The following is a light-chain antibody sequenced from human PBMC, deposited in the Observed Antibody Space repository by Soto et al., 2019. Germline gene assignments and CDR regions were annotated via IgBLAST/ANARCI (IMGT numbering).Light chain of an antibody. CDR3: QQYDSRPRT. CDR2: AAS. J-gene: IGKJ1*01. V-gene: IGKV3-15*01. CDR1: QSVGGN. Sequence: VVMTQSPVTLSVSPGERATLSCRASQSVGGNFAWYQHKPGQAPRLLIYAASTRATGVPARFSGSGSGTEVTLTISSLQSEDFAVYYCQQYDSRPRTFGQGTKVEIK.